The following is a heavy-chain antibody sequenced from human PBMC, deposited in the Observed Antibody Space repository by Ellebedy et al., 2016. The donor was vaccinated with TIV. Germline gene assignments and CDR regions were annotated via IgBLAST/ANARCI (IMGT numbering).Heavy chain of an antibody. V-gene: IGHV1-2*02. CDR3: ARVPYDILTGYPKTYFDY. Sequence: ASVKVSCKASGYTFTGYYMHWVRQAPGQGLEWMGWINPNRGGTNYAQKFQGRVTMTRDTSTSTVYMEVSSLRSEDTAVYYCARVPYDILTGYPKTYFDYWGQGALVTVSS. CDR2: INPNRGGT. J-gene: IGHJ4*02. CDR1: GYTFTGYY. D-gene: IGHD3-9*01.